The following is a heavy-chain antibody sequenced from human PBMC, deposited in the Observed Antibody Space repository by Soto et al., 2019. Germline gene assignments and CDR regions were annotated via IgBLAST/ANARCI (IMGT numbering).Heavy chain of an antibody. CDR3: ARDRVVGTPFGYCYGMDV. CDR2: ISNEGSKK. Sequence: QGQLVESGGGVVQPGRSLSLSCAVSGFTFNDYALHWVRQAPGKGLEWVAVISNEGSKKYYADSVKGRFTISRDSSKNTMILQMNSLRTEDTALYYCARDRVVGTPFGYCYGMDVWGQGTTVTVSS. V-gene: IGHV3-30*04. CDR1: GFTFNDYA. D-gene: IGHD1-26*01. J-gene: IGHJ6*02.